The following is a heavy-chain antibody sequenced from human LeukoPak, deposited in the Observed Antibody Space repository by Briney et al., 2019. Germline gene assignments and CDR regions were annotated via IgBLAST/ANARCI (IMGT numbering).Heavy chain of an antibody. V-gene: IGHV4-59*01. CDR2: IYYSGST. Sequence: PSETLSLTCTVSGGSISSYYWSWIRQPPGKGLEWIGYIYYSGSTNYNPSLKSRVTISVDTSKNQFSLKLSSVTAADTAVYYCARRGPFYYYDSSGYPHPYFDYWGQGTLVTVSS. CDR1: GGSISSYY. CDR3: ARRGPFYYYDSSGYPHPYFDY. J-gene: IGHJ4*02. D-gene: IGHD3-22*01.